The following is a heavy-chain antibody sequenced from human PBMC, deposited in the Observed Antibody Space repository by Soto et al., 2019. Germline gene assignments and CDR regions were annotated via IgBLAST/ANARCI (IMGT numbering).Heavy chain of an antibody. V-gene: IGHV3-21*01. D-gene: IGHD2-2*01. CDR2: VSKSDYT. CDR1: GFNFNNYG. CDR3: AREDSIIIPAVSDF. J-gene: IGHJ4*02. Sequence: PGGSLRLSCAVSGFNFNNYGINWVRQAPGKGLEWVSSVSKSDYTYYSDSVKGRFTISRDNAKNSVSLQMNTLRAEDTAVYYCAREDSIIIPAVSDFWGQGTLATVSS.